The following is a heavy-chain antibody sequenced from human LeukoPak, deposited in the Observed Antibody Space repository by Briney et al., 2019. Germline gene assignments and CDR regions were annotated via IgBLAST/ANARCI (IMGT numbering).Heavy chain of an antibody. Sequence: SETLSLTCTVSGGSISSGGYYWSWIRQHPGKGLEWIGYIYYSGSTYYNPSLRSRVIISVDTSKNQFSLRLSSVTAADTAVYFCARRRVVVASTDGASGAFDIWGQGTMVTASS. CDR2: IYYSGST. V-gene: IGHV4-31*03. CDR3: ARRRVVVASTDGASGAFDI. J-gene: IGHJ3*02. CDR1: GGSISSGGYY. D-gene: IGHD2-15*01.